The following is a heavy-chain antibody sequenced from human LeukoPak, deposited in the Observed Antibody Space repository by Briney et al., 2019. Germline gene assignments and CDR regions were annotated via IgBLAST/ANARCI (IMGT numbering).Heavy chain of an antibody. V-gene: IGHV3-9*01. CDR3: ARDQGDTAMELNWFDP. J-gene: IGHJ5*02. CDR2: ISWNSGSI. Sequence: GGSLRLSCAASGFTFDDYAMHWVRQAPGKGLEWVSGISWNSGSIGYADSVKGRFTISRDNAKNSLYLQMNSLRSEDTAVYYCARDQGDTAMELNWFDPWGQGTLVTVSS. D-gene: IGHD5-18*01. CDR1: GFTFDDYA.